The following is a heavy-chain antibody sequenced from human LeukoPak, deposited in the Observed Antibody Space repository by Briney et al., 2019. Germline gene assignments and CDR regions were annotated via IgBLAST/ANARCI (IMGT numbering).Heavy chain of an antibody. CDR2: IIPIFGTA. V-gene: IGHV1-69*13. CDR3: AAQGGGAVGATLDYYYYMDV. Sequence: SVKVSCRASGGTFSSYAISWVRQAPGQGLEWMGGIIPIFGTANYAQKFQGRVTITADESTSTAYMELSSLRSEDTAVYYCAAQGGGAVGATLDYYYYMDVWGKGTTVTVSS. D-gene: IGHD1-26*01. CDR1: GGTFSSYA. J-gene: IGHJ6*03.